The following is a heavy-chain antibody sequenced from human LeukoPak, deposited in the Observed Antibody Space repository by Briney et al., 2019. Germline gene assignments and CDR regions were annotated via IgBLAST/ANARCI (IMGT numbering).Heavy chain of an antibody. CDR3: AKFKGHYGDSEYYFDS. Sequence: GGSLRLSCAASGFTFSDHAMHWVRQAPGKGLEWVSAVGIAADTFYPGSVKGRFTISRENAKNSLYLQMNSLRVEDTAVYYCAKFKGHYGDSEYYFDSWGQGTLVTVSS. V-gene: IGHV3-13*01. J-gene: IGHJ4*02. CDR2: VGIAADT. D-gene: IGHD3-10*01. CDR1: GFTFSDHA.